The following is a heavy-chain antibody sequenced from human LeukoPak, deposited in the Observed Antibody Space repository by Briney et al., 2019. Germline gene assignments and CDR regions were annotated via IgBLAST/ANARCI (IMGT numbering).Heavy chain of an antibody. J-gene: IGHJ4*02. V-gene: IGHV3-30*18. Sequence: GSLRLSCAASGFTFRNSAMHWVRQPPGKGLEWVTVISKDETHTYYADSVKGRLTISRDNSNNMLYLQMNSLRTEDTAVYYCAKVGSGNDYYWGQGTLVTVSS. CDR3: AKVGSGNDYY. CDR1: GFTFRNSA. D-gene: IGHD5-12*01. CDR2: ISKDETHT.